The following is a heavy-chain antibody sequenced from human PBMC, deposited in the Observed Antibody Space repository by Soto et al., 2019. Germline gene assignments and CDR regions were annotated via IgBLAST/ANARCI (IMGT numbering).Heavy chain of an antibody. CDR2: FRSSGDGGTT. V-gene: IGHV3-23*01. CDR1: GFTFSSYS. J-gene: IGHJ4*02. CDR3: AKAVTTVTPLGYDS. Sequence: EVQLLESGGGLVQPGGSLRLSCAASGFTFSSYSMSWVRQAPGKGLEWVSGFRSSGDGGTTYYADSVKGRFIISRDNSKSTVYLQMNSLRTEDTAVYYCAKAVTTVTPLGYDSWGQGILVTVSS. D-gene: IGHD4-17*01.